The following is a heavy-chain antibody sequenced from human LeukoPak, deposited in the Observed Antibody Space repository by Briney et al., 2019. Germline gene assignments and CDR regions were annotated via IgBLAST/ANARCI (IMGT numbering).Heavy chain of an antibody. D-gene: IGHD6-13*01. J-gene: IGHJ5*02. CDR2: MNPNSGNT. V-gene: IGHV1-8*01. CDR3: ARDQALDSSPPGA. Sequence: ASVKVSCKASGYTFTSYDINWVRQATGQGLEWMGWMNPNSGNTGYAQKFQGRVTMTRNTSISTAHMELSSLRSEDTAVYYCARDQALDSSPPGAWGQGTLVTVSS. CDR1: GYTFTSYD.